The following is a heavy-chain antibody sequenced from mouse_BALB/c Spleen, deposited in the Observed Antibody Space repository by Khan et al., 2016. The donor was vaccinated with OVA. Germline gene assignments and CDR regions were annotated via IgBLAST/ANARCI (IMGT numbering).Heavy chain of an antibody. J-gene: IGHJ2*01. CDR3: ARDRIDY. CDR2: INPSSGYT. V-gene: IGHV1-4*01. CDR1: GYTFTSYR. Sequence: QVQLQQSGAELAKPGASVKMSCKASGYTFTSYRMHWVKQRPGQGLEWIGYINPSSGYTEYNQNFKDKATLTADKSSSTAYMQLSSLTSEDSAVYYCARDRIDYWGQGTTLTVSS.